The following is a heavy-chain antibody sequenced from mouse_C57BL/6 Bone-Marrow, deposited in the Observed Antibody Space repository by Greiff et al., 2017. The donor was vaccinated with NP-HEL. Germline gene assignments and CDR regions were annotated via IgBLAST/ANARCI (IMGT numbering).Heavy chain of an antibody. Sequence: VQLQQPGAELVKPGASVKLSCKASGYTFTSYWMQWVKQRPGQGLEWIGEIDPSDSYTNYNQKFKGKATLTVDTSSSTAYMQLSSLTSEDAAVYYCARALNWDVDYWGQGTTLTVSS. CDR3: ARALNWDVDY. CDR2: IDPSDSYT. J-gene: IGHJ2*01. D-gene: IGHD4-1*01. V-gene: IGHV1-50*01. CDR1: GYTFTSYW.